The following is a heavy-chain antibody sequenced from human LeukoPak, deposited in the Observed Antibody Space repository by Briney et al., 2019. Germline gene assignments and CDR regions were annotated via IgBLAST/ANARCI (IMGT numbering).Heavy chain of an antibody. CDR2: ISSSGSSI. V-gene: IGHV3-11*04. Sequence: GGSLRLSCAASGFTFSDYYMSWIRQAPGKRLEWVSYISSSGSSIYYADSVKGRFTISRDDAKNSHYLQMNSLRAEDTAVYYCARSGMTAATWFDPWGQGALVSVSS. CDR3: ARSGMTAATWFDP. J-gene: IGHJ5*02. D-gene: IGHD6-25*01. CDR1: GFTFSDYY.